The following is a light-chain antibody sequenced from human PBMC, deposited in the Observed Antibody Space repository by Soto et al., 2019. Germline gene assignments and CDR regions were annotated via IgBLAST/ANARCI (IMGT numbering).Light chain of an antibody. CDR2: GAS. Sequence: EIALTQSPSTLSLSPGERSTLSCRASQSVSNNYLAWHQQKPGQAPRRLIYGASSRATGIPDRFSGSGSGTEFTLTISSLQPDDFATYYCQQYNSLWTFGQGTKVAIK. CDR1: QSVSNNY. CDR3: QQYNSLWT. V-gene: IGKV3-20*01. J-gene: IGKJ1*01.